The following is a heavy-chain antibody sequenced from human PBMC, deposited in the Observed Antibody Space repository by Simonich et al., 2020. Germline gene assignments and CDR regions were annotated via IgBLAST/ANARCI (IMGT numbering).Heavy chain of an antibody. CDR1: GFTFSSYW. CDR2: IKQDGSEK. J-gene: IGHJ6*03. Sequence: EVQLVESGGGLVQPGGSLRLSCAASGFTFSSYWMSWVRQAPGKGLEWVANIKQDGSEKYYVDSVKGRFTISRDNAKNSLYLQMNSLRAEDTAGYYCARDGLGTAYYYYMDVWGKGTTVTVSS. D-gene: IGHD7-27*01. CDR3: ARDGLGTAYYYYMDV. V-gene: IGHV3-7*01.